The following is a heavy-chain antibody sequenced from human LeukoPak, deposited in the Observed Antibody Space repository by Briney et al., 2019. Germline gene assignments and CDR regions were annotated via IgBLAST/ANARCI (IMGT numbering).Heavy chain of an antibody. V-gene: IGHV3-33*01. J-gene: IGHJ3*01. CDR1: GFTFSTSG. D-gene: IGHD3-16*01. Sequence: PGRSLRLSCAASGFTFSTSGMHWVRPAPGKGPERVTVIWHDGSHKDYADSVKGRFNISRDNSKNTLYLHMNDLRAEDTAVYYCARGWGSNVYASAFDVWGQGTMVTVSS. CDR3: ARGWGSNVYASAFDV. CDR2: IWHDGSHK.